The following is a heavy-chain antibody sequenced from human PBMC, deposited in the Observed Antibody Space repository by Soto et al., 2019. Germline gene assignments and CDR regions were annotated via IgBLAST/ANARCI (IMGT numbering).Heavy chain of an antibody. CDR1: GFTFSNYG. J-gene: IGHJ4*02. Sequence: QVQLVESGGGVVQPGRSLRVSCAASGFTFSNYGMHWVRQAPGKGLEWVAVMWYDGSNKYYADSVKGRFTISRDNSKNTQSLQKNSLRAEDTAVYYCARDSTPHCSSTSCLFDFWGQGTLVTVSS. V-gene: IGHV3-33*01. D-gene: IGHD2-2*01. CDR2: MWYDGSNK. CDR3: ARDSTPHCSSTSCLFDF.